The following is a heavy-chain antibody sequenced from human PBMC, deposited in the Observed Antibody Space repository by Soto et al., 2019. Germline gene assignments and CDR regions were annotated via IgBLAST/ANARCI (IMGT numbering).Heavy chain of an antibody. CDR2: IYYSGST. D-gene: IGHD3-3*01. CDR3: ATQSDFGSGYFLSGY. J-gene: IGHJ4*02. V-gene: IGHV4-39*01. CDR1: GGSISSSSYY. Sequence: QLQLQESGPGLVKPSETLSLTCTVSGGSISSSSYYWGWIRQPPGKGLEWIGSIYYSGSTYYNPSLKSRVTISVDTSKNQFTLKLSSVTAADTAVYYCATQSDFGSGYFLSGYWGQGTLVTVSS.